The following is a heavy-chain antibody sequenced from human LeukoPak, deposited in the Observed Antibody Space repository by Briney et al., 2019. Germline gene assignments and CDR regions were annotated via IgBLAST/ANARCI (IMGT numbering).Heavy chain of an antibody. V-gene: IGHV4-34*01. CDR1: GGSFSGYY. CDR2: INHSGST. Sequence: SETLSLTCAVYGGSFSGYYWSWIRQPPGKGLEWIGEINHSGSTNYNPSLKSRVTISVDTSKNQFSLKLSSVTAADTAVYYCARGRANHYFDYWGQGTLATVSS. J-gene: IGHJ4*02. CDR3: ARGRANHYFDY.